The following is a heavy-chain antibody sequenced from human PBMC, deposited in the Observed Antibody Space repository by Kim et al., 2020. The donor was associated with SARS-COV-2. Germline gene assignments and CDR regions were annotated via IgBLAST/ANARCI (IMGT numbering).Heavy chain of an antibody. CDR3: AKMAGMDGYNYFYYYGMDV. J-gene: IGHJ6*02. D-gene: IGHD5-12*01. CDR1: GFTFDHYA. CDR2: VSGVGVNK. V-gene: IGHV3-23*01. Sequence: GGSLRLSCVGSGFTFDHYAMSWVRQAPGKGLEWVSVVSGVGVNKFYADSVRGRFTISRDNSKNILYLQMNSLRDEDTALYYCAKMAGMDGYNYFYYYGMDVWGQGTTVTVSS.